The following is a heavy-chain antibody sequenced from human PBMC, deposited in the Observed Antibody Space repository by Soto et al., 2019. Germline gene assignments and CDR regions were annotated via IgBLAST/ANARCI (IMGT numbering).Heavy chain of an antibody. J-gene: IGHJ5*02. CDR3: ARGSYSLNWFDP. V-gene: IGHV4-31*03. CDR1: GGSISSGGYY. Sequence: TLSLTCTVSGGSISSGGYYWSWIRQHPGKGLEWIGYIYYSGSTYYNPSLKSRVTISVDTSKNQFSLKLSSVTAADTAVYYCARGSYSLNWFDPWGQGTLVTVSS. CDR2: IYYSGST. D-gene: IGHD2-21*01.